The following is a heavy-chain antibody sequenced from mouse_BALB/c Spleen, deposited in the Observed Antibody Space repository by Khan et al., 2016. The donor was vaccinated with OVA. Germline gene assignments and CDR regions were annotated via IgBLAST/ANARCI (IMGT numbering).Heavy chain of an antibody. CDR3: ARNLYADDPWFAD. J-gene: IGHJ3*01. CDR2: IYWDDEK. Sequence: QSSQTLSLTCSFSGFSLSTSGMGVSWIRQPSGKGLEWLAHIYWDDEKRYNPSLKSRLTISKDTSRKQVFLRITSVDTADTATYYCARNLYADDPWFADWGQGTLVTVSS. V-gene: IGHV8-12*01. CDR1: GFSLSTSGMG. D-gene: IGHD2-2*01.